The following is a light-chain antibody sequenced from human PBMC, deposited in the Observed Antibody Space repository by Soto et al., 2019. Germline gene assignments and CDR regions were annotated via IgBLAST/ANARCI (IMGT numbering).Light chain of an antibody. CDR2: AAS. V-gene: IGKV1-9*01. Sequence: DIQMTQSPSSLSASVGDRVTITCRASQSISSYLNWYQQKPGKAPKLLIYAASTLQSGVPSRFSGSGSGTEFTLTISSLQPEDFATYYCQQLNSYALTFGGGTKV. CDR3: QQLNSYALT. J-gene: IGKJ4*01. CDR1: QSISSY.